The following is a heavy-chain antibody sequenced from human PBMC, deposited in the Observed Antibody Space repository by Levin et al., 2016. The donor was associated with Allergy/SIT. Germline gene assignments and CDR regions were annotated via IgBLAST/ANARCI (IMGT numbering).Heavy chain of an antibody. CDR2: VFSTGNT. J-gene: IGHJ4*02. D-gene: IGHD1-26*01. CDR3: ARASTIPERLDY. Sequence: SETLSLTCTVSGDSVSHGSYYWSWIRQPPGKRPEWMGYVFSTGNTKYKSSLETRLSISIDTSKNQFSLKLSSVTAADTAVYYCARASTIPERLDYWGQGTLVTVSS. V-gene: IGHV4-61*01. CDR1: GDSVSHGSYY.